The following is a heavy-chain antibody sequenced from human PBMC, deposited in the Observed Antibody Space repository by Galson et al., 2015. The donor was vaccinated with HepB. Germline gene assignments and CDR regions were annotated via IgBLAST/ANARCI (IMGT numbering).Heavy chain of an antibody. J-gene: IGHJ4*02. D-gene: IGHD3-3*01. CDR3: ARGDPVTIFGVVISYYFDY. V-gene: IGHV1-69*13. CDR2: IIPIFGTA. CDR1: GGTFSSYA. Sequence: SVKVSCKASGGTFSSYAISWVRQAPGQGLEWMGGIIPIFGTANYAQKFQGRVTITADESTSTAYMELSSLRSEDTAVYYCARGDPVTIFGVVISYYFDYWGQGTLVTVSS.